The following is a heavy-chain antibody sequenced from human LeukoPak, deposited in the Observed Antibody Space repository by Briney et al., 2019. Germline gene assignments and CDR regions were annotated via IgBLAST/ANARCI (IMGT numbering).Heavy chain of an antibody. D-gene: IGHD6-6*01. CDR3: AKEWWSSSSGGLDD. CDR2: VDTSGNT. V-gene: IGHV4-4*07. CDR1: GCSISSYY. J-gene: IGHJ4*02. Sequence: AETLSLTCTVSGCSISSYYWSWIRQPAGKGLEWIGLVDTSGNTNYNPPPKSRVTMSVDTSKSQFSLKLSSVTAADTAVYYCAKEWWSSSSGGLDDWGQGTLVTVSS.